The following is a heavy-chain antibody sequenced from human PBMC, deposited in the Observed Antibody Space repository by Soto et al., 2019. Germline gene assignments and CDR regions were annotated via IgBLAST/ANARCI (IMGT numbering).Heavy chain of an antibody. Sequence: GGSLRLSCAASGFTFSSYSMNWVRQAPGKGLEWVSSISSSSSYIYYADSVKGRFTISRDNAKNSLYLQMNSLRAEDTAVYYCARDTNFFDILSGYSGPAGFDPWGQGSLVTGSS. CDR2: ISSSSSYI. CDR3: ARDTNFFDILSGYSGPAGFDP. V-gene: IGHV3-21*01. D-gene: IGHD3-9*01. J-gene: IGHJ5*02. CDR1: GFTFSSYS.